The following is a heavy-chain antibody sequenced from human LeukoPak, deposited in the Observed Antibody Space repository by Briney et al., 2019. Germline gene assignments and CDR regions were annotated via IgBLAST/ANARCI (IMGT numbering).Heavy chain of an antibody. CDR1: GGTFSSYA. Sequence: GASVKVSCTASGGTFSSYAISWVRQAPGQGLEWMGRIIPILGIANYAQKFQGRVTITADKSTSTAYMELSSLRSEDTAVYYCARAPASTHTGDYDLDYWGQGTLVTVSS. CDR2: IIPILGIA. J-gene: IGHJ4*02. V-gene: IGHV1-69*04. CDR3: ARAPASTHTGDYDLDY. D-gene: IGHD4-17*01.